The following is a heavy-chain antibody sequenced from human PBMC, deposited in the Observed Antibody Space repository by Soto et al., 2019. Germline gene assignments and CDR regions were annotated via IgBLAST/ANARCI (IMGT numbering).Heavy chain of an antibody. CDR1: GGSVSSGSYD. CDR3: ALKQVVVAATGGYYYMDV. D-gene: IGHD2-15*01. CDR2: IYYSGST. Sequence: SETLSLTCTVSGGSVSSGSYDWSWIRQPPGKGLEWIGYIYYSGSTNYNPSLKSRVTISVDTSKNQFSLKLSSVTAADTAVYYCALKQVVVAATGGYYYMDVWGKGTTVTVSS. V-gene: IGHV4-61*01. J-gene: IGHJ6*03.